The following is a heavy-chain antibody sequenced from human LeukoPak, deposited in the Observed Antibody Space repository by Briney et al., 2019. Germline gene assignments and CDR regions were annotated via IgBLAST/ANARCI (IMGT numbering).Heavy chain of an antibody. Sequence: GGSLRLSCTASGFTFSNYWMSWIRQAPGKGLEWVANLNEDGSVKYYADSVKGRFTISRDNAKNSLYLQMNSLRVEDTAVYYCARDNGVAAAEDYWGQGTLVTVSS. CDR2: LNEDGSVK. CDR1: GFTFSNYW. CDR3: ARDNGVAAAEDY. J-gene: IGHJ4*02. V-gene: IGHV3-7*01. D-gene: IGHD6-13*01.